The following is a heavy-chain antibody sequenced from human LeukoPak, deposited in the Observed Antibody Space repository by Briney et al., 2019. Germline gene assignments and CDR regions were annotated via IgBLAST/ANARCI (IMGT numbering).Heavy chain of an antibody. D-gene: IGHD3-22*01. V-gene: IGHV3-23*01. CDR1: GFTFSSYA. CDR3: AKDDIYSSGPNPLDY. Sequence: GGSLRLSCAACGFTFSSYAMSWVRQAPGKGLEWVSAISGSGGSTYYADSVKGRFTISRDNSKNTLYLQMNSLRAEDTAVYYCAKDDIYSSGPNPLDYWGQGTLVTVSS. J-gene: IGHJ4*02. CDR2: ISGSGGST.